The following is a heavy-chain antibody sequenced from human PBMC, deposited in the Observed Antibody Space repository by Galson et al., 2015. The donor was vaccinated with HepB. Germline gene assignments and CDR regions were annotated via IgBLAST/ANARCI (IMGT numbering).Heavy chain of an antibody. Sequence: LSLTCTVSGGSISSYYWSWIRQPPGKGLEWIGYIYYSGSTNYNPSLKSRVTISVDTSKNQFSLKLSSVTAADTAVYYCARVGGGPYYYDTGDAFDIWGQGTMVTVSS. CDR3: ARVGGGPYYYDTGDAFDI. CDR2: IYYSGST. CDR1: GGSISSYY. D-gene: IGHD3-22*01. V-gene: IGHV4-59*01. J-gene: IGHJ3*02.